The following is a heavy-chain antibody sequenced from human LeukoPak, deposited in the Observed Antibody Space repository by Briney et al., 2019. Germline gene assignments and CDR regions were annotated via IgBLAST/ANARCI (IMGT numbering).Heavy chain of an antibody. Sequence: SETLSLTCTVSGGSLSSYYWSWIRQPPGKGLEWIGYMYYSGSTYYNPSLKSRVTISVDTSKNQFSLKLSSVTAADTAVYYCARDPGFYGEPDYWGQGTLVTVSS. D-gene: IGHD4-17*01. CDR3: ARDPGFYGEPDY. J-gene: IGHJ4*02. CDR1: GGSLSSYY. CDR2: MYYSGST. V-gene: IGHV4-59*12.